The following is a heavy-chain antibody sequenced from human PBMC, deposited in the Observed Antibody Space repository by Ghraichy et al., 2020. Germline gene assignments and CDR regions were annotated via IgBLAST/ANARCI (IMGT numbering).Heavy chain of an antibody. J-gene: IGHJ4*01. D-gene: IGHD3-22*01. V-gene: IGHV3-53*01. CDR1: GFTVSSNY. Sequence: GGSLRLSCAASGFTVSSNYMSWVRQAPGKGLEWVSVIYSGGSTYYADSVKGRFTISRDNSKNTLYLQMNSLRAEDTAVYYCARLNYYDSSGYPYYFDYWSPGTLVTVSS. CDR3: ARLNYYDSSGYPYYFDY. CDR2: IYSGGST.